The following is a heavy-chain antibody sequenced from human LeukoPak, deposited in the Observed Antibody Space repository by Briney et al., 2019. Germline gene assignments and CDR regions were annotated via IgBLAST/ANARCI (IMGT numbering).Heavy chain of an antibody. CDR1: GGSISSYY. Sequence: PSETLSLTCTVSGGSISSYYWSWIRQPPGQGLEWIGYIYYSGSTNYNPSLKSRVTISVDTSKNQFSLQLSSVTAADTAVYYCARASDCWSGYRDGGRYFDYWGQGTLVTVSS. J-gene: IGHJ4*02. V-gene: IGHV4-59*01. CDR2: IYYSGST. CDR3: ARASDCWSGYRDGGRYFDY. D-gene: IGHD3-3*01.